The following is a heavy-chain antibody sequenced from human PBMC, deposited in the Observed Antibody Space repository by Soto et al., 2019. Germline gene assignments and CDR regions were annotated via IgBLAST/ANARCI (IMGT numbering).Heavy chain of an antibody. V-gene: IGHV3-33*01. CDR2: IWYDGSKQ. CDR3: ARDPGVTCYYFDC. J-gene: IGHJ4*02. CDR1: GFTFSSYG. D-gene: IGHD2-2*01. Sequence: QVQLVESGGGVVQPGTSLRLSCAPSGFTFSSYGMHWVRQAPGKGLEWVAVIWYDGSKQYYADSVKGRFTISSDNSKNTLYLQMSSLRAEDTAVYYCARDPGVTCYYFDCWGQGTLVTVSS.